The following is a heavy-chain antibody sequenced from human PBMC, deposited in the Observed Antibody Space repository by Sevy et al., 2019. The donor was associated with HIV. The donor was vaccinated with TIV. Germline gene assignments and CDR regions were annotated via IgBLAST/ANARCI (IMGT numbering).Heavy chain of an antibody. CDR1: GDSDSSNSAA. Sequence: SQTLSLTCAISGDSDSSNSAAWNWIRQSPSRGLEWLRGTYYRSKWYNDYAVSVKSRITINPDTSKNQFSLQLNSVTPEDKAVYYCARAFLVTSRGSSLPYYYYYGMDVWGQGTTVTVSS. D-gene: IGHD4-4*01. CDR2: TYYRSKWYN. CDR3: ARAFLVTSRGSSLPYYYYYGMDV. V-gene: IGHV6-1*01. J-gene: IGHJ6*02.